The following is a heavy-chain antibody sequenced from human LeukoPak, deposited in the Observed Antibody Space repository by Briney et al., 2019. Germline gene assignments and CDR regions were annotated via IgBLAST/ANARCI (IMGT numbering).Heavy chain of an antibody. CDR1: GGSFSGYY. J-gene: IGHJ4*02. CDR3: ARVSGYYFDY. D-gene: IGHD6-19*01. Sequence: SETLSLTCAVYGGSFSGYYWSWIRQPPGKGLEWIGEINHSGSTNYNPSLKSRVTISVDTSKNRFSLKLSSVTAADTAVYYCARVSGYYFDYWGQGTLVTVSS. CDR2: INHSGST. V-gene: IGHV4-34*01.